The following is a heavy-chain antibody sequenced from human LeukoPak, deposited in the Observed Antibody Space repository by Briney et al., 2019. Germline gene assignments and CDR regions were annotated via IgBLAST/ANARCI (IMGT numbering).Heavy chain of an antibody. J-gene: IGHJ4*02. Sequence: GGSLRLSCAASGFTFSSSEIHWVRQAPGKGLQWVSDISSSGTTIYYADSVKGRFTISRDNAKNSLYLQMNSLRAEDTAVYYGASSLAALIWGQGTLVTVSS. V-gene: IGHV3-48*03. D-gene: IGHD6-13*01. CDR2: ISSSGTTI. CDR1: GFTFSSSE. CDR3: ASSLAALI.